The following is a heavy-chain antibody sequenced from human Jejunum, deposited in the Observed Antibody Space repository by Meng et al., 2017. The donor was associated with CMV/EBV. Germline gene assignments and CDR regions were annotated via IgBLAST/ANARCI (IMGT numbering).Heavy chain of an antibody. V-gene: IGHV3-23*03. CDR1: YG. D-gene: IGHD5/OR15-5a*01. CDR2: SNSGGGSL. Sequence: YGRSWVGQGPGRELEWVTISNSGGGSLEYEDTVKGRFTSDRDNYKNTLYMKRNSLKDEDMDLYYRANSVRNIDKLQINPDFDSWGRGTMVTVSS. CDR3: ANSVRNIDKLQINPDFDS. J-gene: IGHJ3*02.